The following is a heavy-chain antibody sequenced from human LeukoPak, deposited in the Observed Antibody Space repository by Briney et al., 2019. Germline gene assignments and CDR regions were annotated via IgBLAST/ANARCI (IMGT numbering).Heavy chain of an antibody. V-gene: IGHV3-72*01. CDR3: TRRRFYFDY. J-gene: IGHJ4*02. Sequence: GGSLRLSCAAFGFTFSDHYMDWVRQAPGKGLEWVGRIGNRVNAYTTEYAASVKGRFTISRDDSKNSLYLQMNSLKTEDTAVYYCTRRRFYFDYWGQGTLVTVSS. CDR1: GFTFSDHY. CDR2: IGNRVNAYTT.